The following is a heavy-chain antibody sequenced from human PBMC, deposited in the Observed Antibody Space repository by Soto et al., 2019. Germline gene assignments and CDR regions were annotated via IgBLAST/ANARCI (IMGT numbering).Heavy chain of an antibody. V-gene: IGHV1-69*13. CDR3: ARDPLSSFAMDV. Sequence: SVKVSCKASGDTFSSYAISWVRQAPGKGLEWMGKIIPTFGRTNYAQKFQGRLTISADDSTSTAYMELSSLLSEDTAVYYCARDPLSSFAMDVWGQGTTGTVSS. CDR2: IIPTFGRT. D-gene: IGHD3-10*02. J-gene: IGHJ6*02. CDR1: GDTFSSYA.